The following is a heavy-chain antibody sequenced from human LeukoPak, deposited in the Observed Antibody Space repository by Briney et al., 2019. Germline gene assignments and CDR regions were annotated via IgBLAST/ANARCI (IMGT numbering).Heavy chain of an antibody. Sequence: GGSLRLSCAASGFTFSSYSMNWVRQAPGKGPEWVSSISSSSSYIYYADSVKGRFTISRDNAKNSLYLQMNSLRAEDTAVYYCARDLVVAGIAVAGLGYWGQGTLVTVSS. CDR1: GFTFSSYS. D-gene: IGHD6-19*01. CDR3: ARDLVVAGIAVAGLGY. J-gene: IGHJ4*02. CDR2: ISSSSSYI. V-gene: IGHV3-21*01.